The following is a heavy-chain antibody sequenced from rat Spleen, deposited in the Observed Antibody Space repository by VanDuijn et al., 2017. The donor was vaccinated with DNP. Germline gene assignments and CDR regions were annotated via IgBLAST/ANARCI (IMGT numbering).Heavy chain of an antibody. D-gene: IGHD1-9*01. CDR3: ARLHYGYNLDYYFDY. CDR2: ISYEGSST. Sequence: VQLKESGPGLVQPSQTLSLTCTVSGFSLTSYGVNWVRQPPGKGLEWVATISYEGSSTYYRESVKGRFTISRDHAKSTLYLQMDSLRSEDTATYFCARLHYGYNLDYYFDYWGQGVMVTVSS. CDR1: GFSLTSYG. J-gene: IGHJ2*01. V-gene: IGHV5-29*01.